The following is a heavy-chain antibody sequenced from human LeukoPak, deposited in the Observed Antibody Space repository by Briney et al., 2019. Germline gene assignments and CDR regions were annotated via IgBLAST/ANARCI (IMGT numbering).Heavy chain of an antibody. V-gene: IGHV5-51*01. CDR1: GYSFTSYW. CDR3: ARGIAAAPWVHNWFDP. J-gene: IGHJ5*02. Sequence: GESLTISCQGSGYSFTSYWIAWVRQVPGKGLDWMGTIYPGDSDTRYSPCFQGQVTISADKSISTAYLQWSSLKASDTAMYYCARGIAAAPWVHNWFDPWGQGTLVTVSS. D-gene: IGHD6-13*01. CDR2: IYPGDSDT.